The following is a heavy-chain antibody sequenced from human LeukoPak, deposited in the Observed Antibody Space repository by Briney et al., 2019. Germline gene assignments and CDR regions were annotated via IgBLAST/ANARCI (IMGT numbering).Heavy chain of an antibody. J-gene: IGHJ4*02. Sequence: PGGSVTLSCAASGFTVSSNYMSWVRQAPGKGLEWVSVIYSGGSTYYADSVKGRFTISRDNSKNTLYLQMNSLRAEDTAVYYCARAPRYSSRWSEDRGRGSLVTVSS. CDR3: ARAPRYSSRWSED. CDR2: IYSGGST. V-gene: IGHV3-53*01. CDR1: GFTVSSNY. D-gene: IGHD6-13*01.